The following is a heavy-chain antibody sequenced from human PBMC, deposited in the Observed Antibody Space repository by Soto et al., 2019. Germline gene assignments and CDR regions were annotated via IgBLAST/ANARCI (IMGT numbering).Heavy chain of an antibody. Sequence: EVQLLESGGGLVQPGGSLRLSCAGSGFTFINYAMNWVRQAPGKGLEWVSTISGGGDATFFADSVRGRFTTDRDNSQNTVTLQMNNLGVDDTAVYFCASKSPGSTSRPDWWYVDLWGRGTQVAVSS. CDR1: GFTFINYA. D-gene: IGHD2-2*01. CDR3: ASKSPGSTSRPDWWYVDL. V-gene: IGHV3-23*01. CDR2: ISGGGDAT. J-gene: IGHJ2*01.